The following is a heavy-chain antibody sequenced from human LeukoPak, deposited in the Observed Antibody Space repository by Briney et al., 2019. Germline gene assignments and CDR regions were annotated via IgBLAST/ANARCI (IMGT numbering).Heavy chain of an antibody. CDR3: ARVLGVISHYYFDY. CDR1: GGSISSYY. Sequence: SQTLSLTCTVSGGSISSYYWSWIRQPAGKGLEWIGRIYTSGSTNYNPSLKSRVTMSVDTSKNQFSLKLSSVTAADTAVYYCARVLGVISHYYFDYWGQGTLVTVSS. D-gene: IGHD3-10*01. J-gene: IGHJ4*02. CDR2: IYTSGST. V-gene: IGHV4-4*07.